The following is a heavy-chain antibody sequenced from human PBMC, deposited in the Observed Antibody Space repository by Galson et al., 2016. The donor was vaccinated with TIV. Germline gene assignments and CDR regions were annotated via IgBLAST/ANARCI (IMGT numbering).Heavy chain of an antibody. V-gene: IGHV1-69-2*01. J-gene: IGHJ6*02. Sequence: VKVSCKVSGYNFTDYYLHWMQQAPGKGFEWMGHVDPETGQTKYAPKFQGRVTMPADTSADTAYMELHSLRSDDTAQYYFTTVRLRGGGGMDVWGQGTTVIVSS. D-gene: IGHD4-23*01. CDR2: VDPETGQT. CDR1: GYNFTDYY. CDR3: TTVRLRGGGGMDV.